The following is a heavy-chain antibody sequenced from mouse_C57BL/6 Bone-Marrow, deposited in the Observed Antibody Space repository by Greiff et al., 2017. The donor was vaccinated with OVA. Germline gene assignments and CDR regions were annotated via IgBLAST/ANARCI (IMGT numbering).Heavy chain of an antibody. V-gene: IGHV1-81*01. CDR3: AREGDYYDGYWFAY. CDR1: GYTFTSYG. D-gene: IGHD2-3*01. Sequence: QVQLQQSGAELARPGASVKLSCKASGYTFTSYGISWVKQRTGQGLEWIGEIYPRSGNTYYNEKFKGKATLTADKSSSTAYMELRSLTSEDSAVYFCAREGDYYDGYWFAYWGQGTLVTVSA. J-gene: IGHJ3*01. CDR2: IYPRSGNT.